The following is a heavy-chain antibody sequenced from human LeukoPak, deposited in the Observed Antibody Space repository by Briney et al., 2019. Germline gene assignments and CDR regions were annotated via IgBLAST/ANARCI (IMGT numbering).Heavy chain of an antibody. J-gene: IGHJ4*02. Sequence: ASVKVSCTASGGTFSSYAISWVRQAPGQGLEWMGGIIPIFGTANYAQKFQGRVTITTDESTSTAYMELSSLRSEDTAVYYCASPYYDFWSGYYYWGQGTLVTVSS. V-gene: IGHV1-69*05. CDR2: IIPIFGTA. CDR3: ASPYYDFWSGYYY. D-gene: IGHD3-3*01. CDR1: GGTFSSYA.